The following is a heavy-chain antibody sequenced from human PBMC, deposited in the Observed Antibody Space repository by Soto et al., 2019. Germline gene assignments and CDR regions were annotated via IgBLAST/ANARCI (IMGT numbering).Heavy chain of an antibody. CDR3: AREWEPDAFDI. V-gene: IGHV3-48*01. CDR2: ISSTSSTI. J-gene: IGHJ3*02. D-gene: IGHD1-26*01. CDR1: EFTFSDYI. Sequence: PGGSLRLSCAASEFTFSDYIMNWVRQAPGKGLEWVSYISSTSSTIYYADSVKGRFTISRDNAKNSLYLQMNSLRAEDTAVYYCAREWEPDAFDIWGQGTMVNVS.